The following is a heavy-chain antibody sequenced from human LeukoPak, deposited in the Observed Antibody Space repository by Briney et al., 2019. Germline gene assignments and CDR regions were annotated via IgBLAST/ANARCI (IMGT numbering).Heavy chain of an antibody. CDR1: GGSISSGSYY. CDR3: ARGGYGSGWFYDY. D-gene: IGHD6-19*01. V-gene: IGHV4-61*02. Sequence: SETLSLTCTVSGGSISSGSYYWSWIRQPAGKGLEWIGRIYTSGSTNYNPSLKSRVTISVDTSKNQFSLKLSSVTAADTAVYYCARGGYGSGWFYDYWGQGTLVTVSS. J-gene: IGHJ4*02. CDR2: IYTSGST.